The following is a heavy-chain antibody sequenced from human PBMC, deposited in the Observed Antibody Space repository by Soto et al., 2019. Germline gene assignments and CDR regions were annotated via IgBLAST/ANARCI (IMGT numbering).Heavy chain of an antibody. D-gene: IGHD2-15*01. Sequence: GGALSLSCAASGCTLSDYYIRWVRPAPGKGLEWVSYISGSGDTIYYTDSVKGRFTISRDNSKNTLYLQMNSLRAEDTAVYYCVKDMQLWRLDSWGQGTLVTVSS. CDR1: GCTLSDYY. CDR3: VKDMQLWRLDS. J-gene: IGHJ4*02. CDR2: ISGSGDTI. V-gene: IGHV3-11*04.